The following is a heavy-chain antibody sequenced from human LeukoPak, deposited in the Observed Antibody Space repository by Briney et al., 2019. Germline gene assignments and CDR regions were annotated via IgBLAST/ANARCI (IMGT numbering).Heavy chain of an antibody. Sequence: ASVKVSCKASGYTFTSYGISWVRQAPGQGLEWMGWISAYNGNTNYAQKLQGRVTMTTDTSTSTAYMELRSLRSDDTAVYYCARDIHIVVVVAANWFDPWGQGTLVTVSS. CDR2: ISAYNGNT. CDR3: ARDIHIVVVVAANWFDP. CDR1: GYTFTSYG. J-gene: IGHJ5*02. D-gene: IGHD2-15*01. V-gene: IGHV1-18*01.